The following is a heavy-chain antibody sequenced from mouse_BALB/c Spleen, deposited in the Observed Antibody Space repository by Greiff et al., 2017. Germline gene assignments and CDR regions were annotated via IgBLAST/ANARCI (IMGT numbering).Heavy chain of an antibody. CDR1: GFNIKDYY. Sequence: EVQLQQSGAELVRPGALVKLSCKASGFNIKDYYMHWVKQRPEQGLEWIGWIDPENGNTIYDPKFQGKASITADTSSNTAYLQLSSLTSEDTAVYYCAYGNYFYAMDYWGQGTSVTVSS. V-gene: IGHV14-1*02. D-gene: IGHD2-10*02. CDR3: AYGNYFYAMDY. J-gene: IGHJ4*01. CDR2: IDPENGNT.